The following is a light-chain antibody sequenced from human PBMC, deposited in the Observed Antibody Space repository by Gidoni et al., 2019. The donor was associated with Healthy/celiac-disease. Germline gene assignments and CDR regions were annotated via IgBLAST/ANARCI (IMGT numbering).Light chain of an antibody. Sequence: SYVLTQPPSGSVAPGQTARITCGGNNIGSKSVHWYQQKPGQAPVLVVYDVSDRPSGIPERFSGSNSGNTATLTISRVEAGDEADYYCQVWDSSSDHVVFGGGTKLTVL. CDR2: DVS. CDR1: NIGSKS. V-gene: IGLV3-21*02. CDR3: QVWDSSSDHVV. J-gene: IGLJ2*01.